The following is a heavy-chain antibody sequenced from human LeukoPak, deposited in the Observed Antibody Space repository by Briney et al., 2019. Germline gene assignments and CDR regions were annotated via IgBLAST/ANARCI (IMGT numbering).Heavy chain of an antibody. CDR2: ISGSGGST. D-gene: IGHD5-12*01. Sequence: GGSLRLSCAASGFTFSSYAMSWVRQAPGKGLEWVSAISGSGGSTYNADSVKGRFTTSRDNSKNTLYLQMHSLRAEDTAVYYCAKDLGYSGYDYYFDYWGQGTLVTVSS. V-gene: IGHV3-23*01. CDR1: GFTFSSYA. J-gene: IGHJ4*02. CDR3: AKDLGYSGYDYYFDY.